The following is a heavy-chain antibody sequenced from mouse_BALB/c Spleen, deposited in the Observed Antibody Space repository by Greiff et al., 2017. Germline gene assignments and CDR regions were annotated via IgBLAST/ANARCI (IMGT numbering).Heavy chain of an antibody. CDR1: GYSITSYYA. Sequence: EVKLVESGPGLVKPSQSLSLTCTVTGYSITSYYAWNWLRQCPGNKLEWMGYISYSGSTSYNPSLTSRISITRDTSKNKFFLQLNSVTTEDTATCYGARGDDGLFDYWGQGTTLTVSS. J-gene: IGHJ2*01. D-gene: IGHD2-3*01. CDR3: ARGDDGLFDY. V-gene: IGHV3-2*02. CDR2: ISYSGST.